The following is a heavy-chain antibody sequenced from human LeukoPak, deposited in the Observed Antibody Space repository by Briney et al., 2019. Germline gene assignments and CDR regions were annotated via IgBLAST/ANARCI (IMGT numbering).Heavy chain of an antibody. V-gene: IGHV1-18*01. Sequence: ASVKVSCKASGYIFTSYGISWVRQAPGQGLEWMGWISAYNGNTNYAQKLQGRVTMTTDTSTSTAYMELRSPRSDDTAVYYCARDRYSSSWYAANFGYWGQGTLVTVSS. D-gene: IGHD6-13*01. CDR3: ARDRYSSSWYAANFGY. CDR2: ISAYNGNT. J-gene: IGHJ4*02. CDR1: GYIFTSYG.